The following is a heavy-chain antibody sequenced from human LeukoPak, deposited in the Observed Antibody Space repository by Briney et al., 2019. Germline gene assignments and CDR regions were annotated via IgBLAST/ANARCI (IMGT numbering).Heavy chain of an antibody. CDR1: GFTFSSDA. V-gene: IGHV3-23*01. Sequence: TGGSLRLSCAASGFTFSSDAMSWVRQAPGKGREWVSAISGSGGSTYYADSVKGRFTLYRDNSKNTLYLKMNSLRAEDTAVYYCAKGLGYCSSTSCSFYFDYWGQGTLVTVSS. CDR3: AKGLGYCSSTSCSFYFDY. J-gene: IGHJ4*02. CDR2: ISGSGGST. D-gene: IGHD2-2*01.